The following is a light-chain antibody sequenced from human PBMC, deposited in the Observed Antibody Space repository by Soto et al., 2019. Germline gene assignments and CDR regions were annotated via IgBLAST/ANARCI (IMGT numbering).Light chain of an antibody. CDR1: SSNVGAGYD. Sequence: QPVLTQPPSVSGAPGQRVTISCTGSSSNVGAGYDVHWYQQPPGAAPKLLIYSNTNRPSGVPDRFSASKSGTSASLAITGLQAEDEADYYCQSYDSSLGGWVFGGGTKLTVL. CDR3: QSYDSSLGGWV. V-gene: IGLV1-40*01. J-gene: IGLJ3*02. CDR2: SNT.